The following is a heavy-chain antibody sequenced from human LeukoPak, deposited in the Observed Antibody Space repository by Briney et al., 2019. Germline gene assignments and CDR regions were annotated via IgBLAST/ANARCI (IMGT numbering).Heavy chain of an antibody. CDR1: GSTFSSYA. D-gene: IGHD3-22*01. CDR2: IIPIFGTA. Sequence: SVKVSCKASGSTFSSYAISWVRQAPGQGLEWMGGIIPIFGTANYAQKFQGRVTITADESTSTAYMELSSLRSEGTAVYYCARASSAADYYDSSGYYFDYWGQGTLVTVSS. V-gene: IGHV1-69*13. CDR3: ARASSAADYYDSSGYYFDY. J-gene: IGHJ4*02.